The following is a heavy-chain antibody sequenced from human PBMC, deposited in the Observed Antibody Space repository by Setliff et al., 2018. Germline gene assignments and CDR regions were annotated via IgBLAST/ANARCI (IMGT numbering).Heavy chain of an antibody. V-gene: IGHV1-18*01. J-gene: IGHJ3*01. D-gene: IGHD2-15*01. Sequence: ASVKVSCKASGYIFKSYGISWVRQAPGQGLEWMGWISSYNDVTNYAQRFQDRVTMTTDTSKSAAYMDLRGLRSDDTAVYYCAISTLSICSGGSCPNAFDVWGQGTMVTVSS. CDR2: ISSYNDVT. CDR3: AISTLSICSGGSCPNAFDV. CDR1: GYIFKSYG.